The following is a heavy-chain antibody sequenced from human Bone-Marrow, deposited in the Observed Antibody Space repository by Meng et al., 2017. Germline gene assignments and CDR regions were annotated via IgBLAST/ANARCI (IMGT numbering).Heavy chain of an antibody. CDR1: GGSFSGYY. J-gene: IGHJ5*02. CDR3: ARDSPDLVGATS. V-gene: IGHV3-53*01. CDR2: IYSGGST. D-gene: IGHD1-26*01. Sequence: GGSLRLSCAVYGGSFSGYYWSWIRQAPGKGLEWVSVIYSGGSTYYADSVKGRFTISRDNSKNTLYLQMNSLRAEDTAVYYCARDSPDLVGATSWGQGTLVTVSS.